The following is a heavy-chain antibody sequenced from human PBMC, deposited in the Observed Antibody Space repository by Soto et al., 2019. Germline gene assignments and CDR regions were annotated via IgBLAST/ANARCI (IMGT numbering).Heavy chain of an antibody. D-gene: IGHD2-2*01. CDR2: ISGSGGST. J-gene: IGHJ5*02. CDR1: GFTFSSYA. Sequence: EVQLLESGGGLVQPGGSLRLSCAASGFTFSSYAMSWVRQAPGKGLEWVSAISGSGGSTYYADSVKGRFTISRDNSKNTVYLKFNSMRSEETAVYCCAREGSYCIGTTCSAYNWFDPWGQGTMVTVSS. V-gene: IGHV3-23*01. CDR3: AREGSYCIGTTCSAYNWFDP.